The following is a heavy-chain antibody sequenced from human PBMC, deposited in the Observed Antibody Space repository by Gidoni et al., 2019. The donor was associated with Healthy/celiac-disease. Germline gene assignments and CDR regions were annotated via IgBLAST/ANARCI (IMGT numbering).Heavy chain of an antibody. CDR1: GGSFSGYY. Sequence: QVQLQQWGAGLLKPSETLSLTCAVYGGSFSGYYWSWIRQPPGKGLEWIGEINHSGSTNYNPSLKSRVTISVDTSKNQFSLKLSSVTAADTAVYYCARGPHYYGSGTGFDYWGQGTLVTVSS. V-gene: IGHV4-34*01. D-gene: IGHD3-10*01. CDR2: INHSGST. J-gene: IGHJ4*02. CDR3: ARGPHYYGSGTGFDY.